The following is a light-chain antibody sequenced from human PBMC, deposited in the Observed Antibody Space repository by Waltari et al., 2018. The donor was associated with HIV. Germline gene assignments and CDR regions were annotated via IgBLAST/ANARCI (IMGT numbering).Light chain of an antibody. Sequence: QSALTQPASVSGSPGQSITISCTGTSSDVGGYNYVSWYQQHPGKAPKLMIYDVSNLPSGVSNRFSDSMSGNTSSLTISGLQAEDEADYYCSSYTSSSVVFGGGTKLTVL. CDR1: SSDVGGYNY. J-gene: IGLJ2*01. CDR2: DVS. CDR3: SSYTSSSVV. V-gene: IGLV2-14*03.